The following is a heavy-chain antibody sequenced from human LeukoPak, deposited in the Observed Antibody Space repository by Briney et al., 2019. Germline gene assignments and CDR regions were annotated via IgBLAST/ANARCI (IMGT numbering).Heavy chain of an antibody. CDR2: IKPDGSEK. D-gene: IGHD3-3*01. J-gene: IGHJ3*01. V-gene: IGHV3-7*04. Sequence: GGSLRLSCAASGFTFSNYWMSWVRQAPGKGLEWVANIKPDGSEKYYVDSVKGRFSISRDNVRNALYLQMNSLRVGDTALYYCARGDFWSGDYTDAFDVWGQGTMVIVSS. CDR1: GFTFSNYW. CDR3: ARGDFWSGDYTDAFDV.